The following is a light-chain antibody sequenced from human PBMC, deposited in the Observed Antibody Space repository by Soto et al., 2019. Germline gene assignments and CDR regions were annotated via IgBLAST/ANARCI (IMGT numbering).Light chain of an antibody. CDR3: PQSFSVPRT. Sequence: DLQMTQSPSSLSASMGDRATIXXQARRPSGRHLTGYQQKPGTAPKLXRDSTSHLQRGGPSVFSGSGSGTNFSLTISNLQPEDFATYYCPQSFSVPRTFGQGTRLEIK. J-gene: IGKJ5*01. V-gene: IGKV1-39*01. CDR2: STS. CDR1: RPSGRH.